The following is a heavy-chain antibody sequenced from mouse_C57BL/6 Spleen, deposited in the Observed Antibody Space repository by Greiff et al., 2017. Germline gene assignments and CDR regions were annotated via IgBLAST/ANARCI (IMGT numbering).Heavy chain of an antibody. CDR3: ARGDSNYPYYFDY. CDR2: IDPSDSET. Sequence: QVQLQQPGAELVRPGSSVKLSCKASGYTFTSYWMHWVKQRPIQGLEWIGNIDPSDSETHYNQKFKDKAPLTVDKSSSTAYMQLSSLTSEDSAVYCCARGDSNYPYYFDYWGQGTTLTVSS. D-gene: IGHD2-5*01. CDR1: GYTFTSYW. J-gene: IGHJ2*01. V-gene: IGHV1-52*01.